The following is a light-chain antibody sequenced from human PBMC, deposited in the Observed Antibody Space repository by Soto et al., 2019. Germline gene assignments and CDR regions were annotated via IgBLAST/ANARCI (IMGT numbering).Light chain of an antibody. CDR3: QQCYNWPLT. Sequence: EILMTQSPATLSVSPGERATLSCRASQSVSSSLDWYQQKPGQAPRLLIYGASTRATGVPARFSGSGSVTEFALTISSLQSEDFAVYDCQQCYNWPLTFGGGTKVEIK. V-gene: IGKV3-15*01. CDR1: QSVSSS. J-gene: IGKJ4*01. CDR2: GAS.